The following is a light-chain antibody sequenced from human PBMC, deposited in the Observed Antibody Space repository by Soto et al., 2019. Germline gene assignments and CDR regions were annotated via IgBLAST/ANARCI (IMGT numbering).Light chain of an antibody. CDR2: GAS. CDR3: QQYGSSPRT. CDR1: QTVSSSS. Sequence: DIVLTQSPGTLSLSPGERATISCRASQTVSSSSLAWYQQKPGQAPRLLIFGASTRAAGFPDRFSGSGSGTDFTLTISRLEPEDFAVYYCQQYGSSPRTFGQGTKVEIK. V-gene: IGKV3-20*01. J-gene: IGKJ1*01.